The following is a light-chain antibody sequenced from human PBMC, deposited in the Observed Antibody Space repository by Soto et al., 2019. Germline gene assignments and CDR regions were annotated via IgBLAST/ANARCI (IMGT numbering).Light chain of an antibody. CDR1: SSDVGRYDS. V-gene: IGLV2-14*01. CDR3: SSYSSSSTLVV. J-gene: IGLJ2*01. Sequence: QSALTQPASVSGSPGQSITISCTGTSSDVGRYDSVSWYQQHPGKAPKLIIYDVTNRPSGVSNRFSGSKSDNAASLTISGLQADDEADYYCSSYSSSSTLVVFGGGTKLTVL. CDR2: DVT.